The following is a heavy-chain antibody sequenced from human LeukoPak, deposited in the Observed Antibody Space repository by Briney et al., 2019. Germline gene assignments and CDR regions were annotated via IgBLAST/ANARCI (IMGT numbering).Heavy chain of an antibody. J-gene: IGHJ4*02. Sequence: ASVKVTCKVSGYTLTELSMHWVRQAPGKGLEWMGGFDPEDGETIYAQKFQGRVTMTEDTSTDTAYMELSSLRSEDTAVYYCAMSVVLTPPFDYWGQGTLVTVSS. CDR3: AMSVVLTPPFDY. V-gene: IGHV1-24*01. CDR1: GYTLTELS. CDR2: FDPEDGET. D-gene: IGHD2-8*01.